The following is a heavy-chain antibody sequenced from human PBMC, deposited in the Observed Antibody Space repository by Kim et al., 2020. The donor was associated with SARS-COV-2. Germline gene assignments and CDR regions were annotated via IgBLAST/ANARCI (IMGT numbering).Heavy chain of an antibody. CDR3: ARYYYGSGSRRPFDP. D-gene: IGHD3-10*01. CDR1: GFTFSGSA. Sequence: GGSLRLSCAASGFTFSGSAMHWVRQASGKGLEWVGRIRSKANSYATAYAASVKGRFTISRDDSKNTAYLQMNSLKTEDTAVYYCARYYYGSGSRRPFDPWGQGALVTVSP. CDR2: IRSKANSYAT. V-gene: IGHV3-73*01. J-gene: IGHJ5*02.